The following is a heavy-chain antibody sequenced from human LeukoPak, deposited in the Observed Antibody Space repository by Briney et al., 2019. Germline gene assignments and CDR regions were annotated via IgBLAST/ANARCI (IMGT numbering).Heavy chain of an antibody. CDR3: ARDRQCSSTSCYSYGMDV. J-gene: IGHJ6*02. D-gene: IGHD2-2*02. CDR2: ISAYNGNT. CDR1: GYTFTTYG. Sequence: GASVKVSCKASGYTFTTYGISWVRQAPGQGLEWMGWISAYNGNTNYAQKLQGRVTMTTDTSTSTAYMELRSLRSDDTAVYYCARDRQCSSTSCYSYGMDVWGQGTTVTVSS. V-gene: IGHV1-18*01.